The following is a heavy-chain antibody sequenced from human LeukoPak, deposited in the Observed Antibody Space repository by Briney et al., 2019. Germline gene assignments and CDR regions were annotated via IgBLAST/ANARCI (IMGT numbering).Heavy chain of an antibody. CDR2: IYPGDSDT. CDR3: ARQRYDDSSGQFDP. V-gene: IGHV5-51*01. D-gene: IGHD3-22*01. J-gene: IGHJ5*02. CDR1: GYSFSNYW. Sequence: GESLKISCKGSGYSFSNYWIGWVRQMPGKGLEWMGIIYPGDSDTRYSPSFQGQVTISADKSISTAYLQWSSLKASDTAMYYCARQRYDDSSGQFDPWGQGTLVTVSS.